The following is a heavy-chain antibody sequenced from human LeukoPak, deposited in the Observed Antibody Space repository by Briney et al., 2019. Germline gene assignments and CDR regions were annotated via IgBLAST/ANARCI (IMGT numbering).Heavy chain of an antibody. V-gene: IGHV4-59*01. CDR2: IYYSGST. CDR3: ARVTPYCSSTSCYNGPIDY. CDR1: GGSFSGYY. Sequence: SETLSLTCAVYGGSFSGYYWSWIRQPPGKGLEWIGYIYYSGSTNYNPSLKSRVTISVDTSKNQFSLKLSSVTAADTAVYYCARVTPYCSSTSCYNGPIDYWGQGTLVTVSS. D-gene: IGHD2-2*01. J-gene: IGHJ4*02.